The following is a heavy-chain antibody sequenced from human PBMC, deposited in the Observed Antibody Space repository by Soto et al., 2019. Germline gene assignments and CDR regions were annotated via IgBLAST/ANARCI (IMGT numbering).Heavy chain of an antibody. V-gene: IGHV3-15*01. Sequence: EGQLAESGGGLAKPGGSLRLSCAASGFNFTNAWMNWVRQAPGKGLEWVGRIKSKVDGTTTAFSAHVTGRFSISRDGSNNTLYLEMNSQRTGVAGIYFYTTDSGSGAFEHVCAERLSTCWGRGDVVTVSS. CDR2: IKSKVDGTTT. CDR1: GFNFTNAW. J-gene: IGHJ4*02. D-gene: IGHD3-10*01. CDR3: TTDSGSGAFEHVCAERLSTC.